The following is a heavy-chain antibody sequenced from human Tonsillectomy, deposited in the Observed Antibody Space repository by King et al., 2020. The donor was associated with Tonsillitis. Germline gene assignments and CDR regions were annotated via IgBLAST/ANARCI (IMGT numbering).Heavy chain of an antibody. V-gene: IGHV1-18*04. J-gene: IGHJ4*02. CDR2: ISAYNGNT. D-gene: IGHD3-10*01. CDR3: ARVAPRRFGELLEGH. Sequence: VQLVQSGAEVKKPGASVKVSCKASGYTFSSYGISWVRQAPGQGLEWMGWISAYNGNTDYAQKHQGRVTMTTDTSTSTAYMELKSLSSDDTAVYYCARVAPRRFGELLEGHWGQGTLVTVSS. CDR1: GYTFSSYG.